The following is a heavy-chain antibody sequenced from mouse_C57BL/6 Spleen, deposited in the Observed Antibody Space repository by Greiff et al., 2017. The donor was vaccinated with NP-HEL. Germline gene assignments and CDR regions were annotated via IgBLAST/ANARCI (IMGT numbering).Heavy chain of an antibody. CDR2: INPSNGGT. J-gene: IGHJ3*01. V-gene: IGHV1-80*01. CDR3: AIYYGSSSWFAY. Sequence: VQLQESGAELVKPGASVKISCKASGYAFSSYWMNWVKQRPGKGLEWIGNINPSNGGTNYNEKFKSKATLTVDKSSSTAYMQLSSLTSEDSAVYYCAIYYGSSSWFAYWGQGTLVTVSA. D-gene: IGHD1-1*01. CDR1: GYAFSSYW.